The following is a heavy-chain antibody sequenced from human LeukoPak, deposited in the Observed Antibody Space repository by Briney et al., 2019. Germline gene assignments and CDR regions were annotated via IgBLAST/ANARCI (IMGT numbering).Heavy chain of an antibody. D-gene: IGHD3-10*01. CDR2: ISGSGGST. V-gene: IGHV3-23*01. J-gene: IGHJ4*02. CDR3: ARDRNDGGDYFDY. Sequence: GGSLRLSCAASGFTFSSYAMSWVRQAPGKGLEWVSAISGSGGSTYYADSVKGRFTISRDNSKNTLYLQMNSLRAEDTAVYYCARDRNDGGDYFDYWGQGTLVTVSS. CDR1: GFTFSSYA.